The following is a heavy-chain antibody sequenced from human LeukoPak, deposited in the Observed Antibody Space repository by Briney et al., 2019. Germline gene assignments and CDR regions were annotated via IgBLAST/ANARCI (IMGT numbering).Heavy chain of an antibody. D-gene: IGHD1-26*01. V-gene: IGHV3-21*01. CDR3: ARWEPPFDY. CDR2: ISSNSSYI. Sequence: GGSLRLSCAASGFTFSSYEMNWVRQAPGKGLEWVSSISSNSSYIYYGDSVKGRFTVSRDNAKNSVYLQMNGLRAGDTAVYYCARWEPPFDYWGQGTLVTVSS. CDR1: GFTFSSYE. J-gene: IGHJ4*02.